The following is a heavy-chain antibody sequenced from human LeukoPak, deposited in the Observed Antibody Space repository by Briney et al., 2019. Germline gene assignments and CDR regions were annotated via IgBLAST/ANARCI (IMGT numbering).Heavy chain of an antibody. CDR3: ARGYDYVWGSFPNDAFDI. Sequence: GASVKVSCKASGCTFTDYYINWVRQAPGQGLEWMGRINPNSGGTNYAQNFQGRVTMTRDTSITTAYMDLSRLRSDDTAVYYCARGYDYVWGSFPNDAFDIWGQGTMVTVSS. CDR1: GCTFTDYY. CDR2: INPNSGGT. J-gene: IGHJ3*02. D-gene: IGHD3-16*01. V-gene: IGHV1-2*06.